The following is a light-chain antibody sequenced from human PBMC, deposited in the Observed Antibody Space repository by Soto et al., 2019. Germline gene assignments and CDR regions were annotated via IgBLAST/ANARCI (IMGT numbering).Light chain of an antibody. V-gene: IGKV1-5*01. J-gene: IGKJ4*01. CDR1: QSISSC. CDR2: DAS. CDR3: QQKNSYPLT. Sequence: DRQMTQSPSTLSASVGDRVTITCRASQSISSCLAWYQQKPGKAPKLLIYDASSLESGVPSRFSGSGSGTEFTRAISSLQPDDFETYYCQQKNSYPLTFGGRNKVEI.